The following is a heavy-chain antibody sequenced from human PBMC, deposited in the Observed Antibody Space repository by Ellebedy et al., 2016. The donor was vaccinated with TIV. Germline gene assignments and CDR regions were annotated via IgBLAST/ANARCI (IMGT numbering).Heavy chain of an antibody. V-gene: IGHV4-59*08. Sequence: MPSETLSLTCTVSGGSISSYYWSWIRQPPGKGLEWIGYIYYSGSTNYNPSLKSRVTISVDTSKNQFSLKLSSVTAADTAVYYCARLSVAGTFYYYYGMDVWGQGTTVTVFS. CDR3: ARLSVAGTFYYYYGMDV. J-gene: IGHJ6*02. CDR1: GGSISSYY. CDR2: IYYSGST. D-gene: IGHD6-19*01.